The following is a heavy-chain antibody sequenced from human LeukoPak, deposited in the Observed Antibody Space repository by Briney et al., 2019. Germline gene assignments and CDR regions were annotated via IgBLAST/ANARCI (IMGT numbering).Heavy chain of an antibody. CDR3: ARDLGVGATYFDY. Sequence: SVKVSCKASGGTFSSYTISWVRQAPGQGLEWMGRIIPIHGIANYAQKFQGRVTITADKSTSTAYMELSSLRSEDTAVYYCARDLGVGATYFDYWGQGTLVTVSS. CDR1: GGTFSSYT. V-gene: IGHV1-69*04. D-gene: IGHD1-26*01. J-gene: IGHJ4*02. CDR2: IIPIHGIA.